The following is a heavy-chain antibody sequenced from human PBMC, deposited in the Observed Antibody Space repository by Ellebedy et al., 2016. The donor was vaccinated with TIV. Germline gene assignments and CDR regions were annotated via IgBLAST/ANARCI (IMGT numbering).Heavy chain of an antibody. CDR1: GFTFRSYA. J-gene: IGHJ4*02. D-gene: IGHD4-17*01. CDR2: ISGSGGST. V-gene: IGHV3-23*01. CDR3: AKHSGDYGDYVRPADY. Sequence: PSETLSLTCAASGFTFRSYAMSWVRQAPGKGLEWVSAISGSGGSTYYADPVKGRFTISRDNSKNTLYLQMNSLRAEDTAVYYCAKHSGDYGDYVRPADYWGQGTLVTVSS.